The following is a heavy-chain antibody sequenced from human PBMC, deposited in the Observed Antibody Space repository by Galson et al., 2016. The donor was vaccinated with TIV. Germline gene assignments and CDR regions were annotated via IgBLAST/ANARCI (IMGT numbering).Heavy chain of an antibody. V-gene: IGHV1-69*10. CDR3: ARLSGYCFNFDPDY. CDR2: VSPMLDTT. D-gene: IGHD3-22*01. CDR1: GGTFSNYA. Sequence: SVKVSCKASGGTFSNYAFSWVRQAPGQGLERMGGVSPMLDTTNYAQKFQGRVTITADKFTSTAYMELSSLRSEDTAVYYCARLSGYCFNFDPDYWGQGTLVTVSS. J-gene: IGHJ4*02.